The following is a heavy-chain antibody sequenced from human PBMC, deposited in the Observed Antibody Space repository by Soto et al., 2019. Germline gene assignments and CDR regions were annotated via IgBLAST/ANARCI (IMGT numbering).Heavy chain of an antibody. CDR1: GFTFSSYV. D-gene: IGHD5-12*01. J-gene: IGHJ4*02. CDR2: ISGSGSGT. V-gene: IGHV3-23*01. CDR3: VKGRIGYDFDY. Sequence: EVQLLESGGGLVQPGGSLRLSCAASGFTFSSYVMSWVRQAPGKGLEWVSAISGSGSGTYYADSVKGRFTISRDNSKNTLYVQMNSLRAEDTAVYYCVKGRIGYDFDYWGQGTLVTVSS.